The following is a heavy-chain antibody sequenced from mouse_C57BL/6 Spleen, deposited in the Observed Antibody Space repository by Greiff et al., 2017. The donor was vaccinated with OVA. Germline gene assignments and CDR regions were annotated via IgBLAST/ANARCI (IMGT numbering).Heavy chain of an antibody. J-gene: IGHJ1*03. V-gene: IGHV3-1*01. Sequence: EVQLQESGPGMVKPSQSLSLTCTVTGYSITSGYDWHWIRHFPGNKLEWMGYISYSGSTNYNPSLKSRISITHDTSKNHFFLKLNSVTTEDTATYYCARGGYYVWYFDVWGTGTTVTVSS. CDR3: ARGGYYVWYFDV. CDR2: ISYSGST. CDR1: GYSITSGYD. D-gene: IGHD2-3*01.